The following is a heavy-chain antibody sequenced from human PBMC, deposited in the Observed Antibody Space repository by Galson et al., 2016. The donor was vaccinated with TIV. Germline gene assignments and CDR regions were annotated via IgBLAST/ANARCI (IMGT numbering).Heavy chain of an antibody. CDR2: IYDDGKK. CDR1: GLIVTDNS. Sequence: SLRLSCAASGLIVTDNSMTWVRQAPGKGLEWVALIYDDGKKMYADSVQGRFTISRDSSKNVLYLQMTSLRGEDTAVYFCAIDRRHCGNKCFLRYYYGMDVWGQGTTVTVSS. CDR3: AIDRRHCGNKCFLRYYYGMDV. D-gene: IGHD2-21*01. J-gene: IGHJ6*02. V-gene: IGHV3-66*02.